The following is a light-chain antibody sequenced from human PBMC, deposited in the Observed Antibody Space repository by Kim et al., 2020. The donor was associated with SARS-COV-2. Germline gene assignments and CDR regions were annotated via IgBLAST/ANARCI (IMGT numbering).Light chain of an antibody. J-gene: IGLJ3*02. V-gene: IGLV2-14*04. CDR2: DVT. CDR1: SSDVGAYNY. Sequence: GQSITLSCTGTSSDVGAYNYVSWYQQHPGKAPKLMIYDVTKRPSGVSNRFSGSKSGNTASLTISGLQAEDEADYYCSSYTSSSTWVFGGGTQLTVL. CDR3: SSYTSSSTWV.